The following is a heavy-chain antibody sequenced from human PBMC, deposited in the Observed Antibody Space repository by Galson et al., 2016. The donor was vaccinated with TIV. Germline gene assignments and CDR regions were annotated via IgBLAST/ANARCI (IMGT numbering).Heavy chain of an antibody. D-gene: IGHD6-25*01. CDR2: IFTDGTT. CDR1: GGSVSRYY. J-gene: IGHJ4*02. Sequence: LSLTCSVSGGSVSRYYWSWVRQSPGKGLEWIGRIFTDGTTTYNPSLKSRVAMSVDTSRRQFSLSLRSVTAADTALYYCATVNTNSGKYFDYWGQGIQVTVSS. V-gene: IGHV4-4*07. CDR3: ATVNTNSGKYFDY.